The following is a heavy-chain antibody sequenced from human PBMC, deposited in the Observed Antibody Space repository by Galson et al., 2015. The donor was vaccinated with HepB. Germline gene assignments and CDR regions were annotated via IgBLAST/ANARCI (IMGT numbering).Heavy chain of an antibody. V-gene: IGHV3-15*01. CDR3: TTASRFWSGYLGGARPHDYYYYMDV. CDR2: IKRKTDGGTT. D-gene: IGHD3-3*01. CDR1: GFTFNNAW. Sequence: SLRLSCAASGFTFNNAWMNWVRQAPGQGLEWVGRIKRKTDGGTTDYAAPVKGRCTISRDDSKNTLYLQMNSLKTEDTAVYYCTTASRFWSGYLGGARPHDYYYYMDVWGKGTTVTVSS. J-gene: IGHJ6*03.